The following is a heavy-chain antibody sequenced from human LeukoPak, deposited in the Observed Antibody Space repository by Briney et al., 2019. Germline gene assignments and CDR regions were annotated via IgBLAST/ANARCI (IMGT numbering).Heavy chain of an antibody. Sequence: GGSLRLSCTTSGFIFSSYAMSWVRQAPGKGLEWVSAISGIGGSTYYADSVKGRFTISRDNSKNMLYLQMNSLSGEDTAVYSCARGGTMYYGSGNFDYWGQGTLVTVSS. D-gene: IGHD3-10*01. V-gene: IGHV3-23*01. CDR1: GFIFSSYA. CDR3: ARGGTMYYGSGNFDY. J-gene: IGHJ4*02. CDR2: ISGIGGST.